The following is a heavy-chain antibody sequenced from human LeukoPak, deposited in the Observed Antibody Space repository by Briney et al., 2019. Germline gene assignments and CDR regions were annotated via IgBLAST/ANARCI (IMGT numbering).Heavy chain of an antibody. D-gene: IGHD6-13*01. CDR3: ARHLIAAAAFDFYYYMDV. CDR2: IYPGDSDT. V-gene: IGHV5-51*01. CDR1: GYSFTSYW. J-gene: IGHJ6*03. Sequence: GESLKISCKGSGYSFTSYWICWVRQMPGKGLEWMGIIYPGDSDTRYSPSFQSQVTISADKSISTAYLQWSSLKASDTAMYYCARHLIAAAAFDFYYYMDVWGKGTTVTVSS.